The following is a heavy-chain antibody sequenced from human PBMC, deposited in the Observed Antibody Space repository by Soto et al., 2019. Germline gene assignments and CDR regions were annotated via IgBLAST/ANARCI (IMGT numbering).Heavy chain of an antibody. Sequence: GSLRLSCAASGFTFSSYGMHWVRQAPGKGLEWVAVISYDGSNKYYADSVKGRFTISRDNSKNTLYLQMNSLRAEDTAVYYCAKDLVNVVVTPGWFDPWGQGTLVTVSS. CDR3: AKDLVNVVVTPGWFDP. V-gene: IGHV3-30*18. CDR1: GFTFSSYG. CDR2: ISYDGSNK. J-gene: IGHJ5*02. D-gene: IGHD2-21*02.